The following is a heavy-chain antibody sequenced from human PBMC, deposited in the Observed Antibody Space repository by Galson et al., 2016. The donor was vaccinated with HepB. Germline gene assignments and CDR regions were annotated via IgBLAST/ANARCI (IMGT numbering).Heavy chain of an antibody. CDR3: ARTPYRECSGTRCVNFRYYYYYMDV. CDR2: IFYGGTT. Sequence: SLRLSCAASGFTVSSYYMSWVRQAPGKGLEWVSVIFYGGTTYYADSVEGRFTISRDDSMNTLYLQMNSLPAEDTAVYFCARTPYRECSGTRCVNFRYYYYYMDVWGKGTTVTVSS. V-gene: IGHV3-53*01. J-gene: IGHJ6*03. D-gene: IGHD2-2*01. CDR1: GFTVSSYY.